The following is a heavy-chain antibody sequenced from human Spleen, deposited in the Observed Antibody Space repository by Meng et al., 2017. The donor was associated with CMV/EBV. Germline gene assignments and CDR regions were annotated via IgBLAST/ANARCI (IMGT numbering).Heavy chain of an antibody. CDR2: IRGKAFGGTT. CDR1: GFTFGDYA. Sequence: GGSLRLSCATSGFTFGDYAVSWVRQAPGKGLEWVGFIRGKAFGGTTAYAASVKGRFTISKDDSRTIAYLQMNSLKTEDTAIYYCTRGLTEGATDYWGQGTMVTVSS. CDR3: TRGLTEGATDY. V-gene: IGHV3-49*04. D-gene: IGHD1-26*01. J-gene: IGHJ4*02.